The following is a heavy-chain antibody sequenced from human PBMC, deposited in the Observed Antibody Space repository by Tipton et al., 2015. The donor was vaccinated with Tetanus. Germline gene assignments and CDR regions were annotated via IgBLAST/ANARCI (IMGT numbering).Heavy chain of an antibody. D-gene: IGHD6-13*01. CDR2: IYYSGST. J-gene: IGHJ4*02. Sequence: TLSLTCTVSGCSISSYYWSWIRQPPGKGLEWIGYIYYSGSTNYNPSLKSRVTISVDTSKNQFSLKLSSVTAADTAVYYCARAGGGSWGNFDYWGQGTLVTVSS. CDR3: ARAGGGSWGNFDY. V-gene: IGHV4-59*01. CDR1: GCSISSYY.